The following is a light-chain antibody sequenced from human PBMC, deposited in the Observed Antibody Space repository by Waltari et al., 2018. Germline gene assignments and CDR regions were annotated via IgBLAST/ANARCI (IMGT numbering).Light chain of an antibody. J-gene: IGKJ1*01. Sequence: EIVLTQSPGTLSLSPGERATLSCWAGQSVGGSLAWYQQKPGQAPRLLIYGASSRATVIPDRFSGSGSGTVFSLSISRLEPEDFAVYYCQHYVRLPVTFGQGTKVEIK. CDR1: QSVGGS. CDR3: QHYVRLPVT. V-gene: IGKV3-20*01. CDR2: GAS.